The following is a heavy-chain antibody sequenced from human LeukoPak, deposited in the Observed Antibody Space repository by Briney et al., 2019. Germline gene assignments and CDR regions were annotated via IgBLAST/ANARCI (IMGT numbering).Heavy chain of an antibody. J-gene: IGHJ3*02. CDR2: IYYSGST. CDR1: VGSISSSSYY. D-gene: IGHD6-19*01. V-gene: IGHV4-39*01. CDR3: ARVLPGTVAVAGTRVFDI. Sequence: SETLSLTCTVSVGSISSSSYYWGWIRQPPGKGLEWIGSIYYSGSTYYNPSLKSRVTISVDTSKNQFSLKLSSVTAADTAVYYCARVLPGTVAVAGTRVFDIWGQGTMVTVSS.